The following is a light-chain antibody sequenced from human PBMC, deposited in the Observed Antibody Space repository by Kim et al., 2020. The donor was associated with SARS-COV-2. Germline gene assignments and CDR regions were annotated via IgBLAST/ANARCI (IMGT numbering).Light chain of an antibody. J-gene: IGKJ2*01. CDR2: AAS. CDR1: QSISSY. Sequence: AIRMTQSPSSLSASTGDRVTITCRASQSISSYLAWYQQKPGKAPRLLIYAASTLQSGVPSRFSGSGSGTDFTLTISCLQSEDFATYYCQHYYTSPYTFGQGTKLEIK. CDR3: QHYYTSPYT. V-gene: IGKV1-8*01.